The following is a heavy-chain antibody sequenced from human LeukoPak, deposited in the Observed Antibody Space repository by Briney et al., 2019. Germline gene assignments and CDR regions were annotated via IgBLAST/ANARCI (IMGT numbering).Heavy chain of an antibody. Sequence: GGSLRLSCAAPGFTFSIYAMSWVRQAPGKGLQWVSSITSSGDGTYYADSVKGRFTISRDNSENMLYLQMNSLRVEDTAVYFCAKDRPNYYGSNGHYYRRDGDYWGQGTLVTVSS. CDR1: GFTFSIYA. V-gene: IGHV3-23*01. J-gene: IGHJ4*02. CDR3: AKDRPNYYGSNGHYYRRDGDY. D-gene: IGHD3-22*01. CDR2: ITSSGDGT.